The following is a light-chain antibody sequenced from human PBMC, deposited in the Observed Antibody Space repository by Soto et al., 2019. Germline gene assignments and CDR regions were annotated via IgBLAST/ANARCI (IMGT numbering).Light chain of an antibody. Sequence: EIVLTQSPATLSLSPGERGTLSCRASQSVSSDLAWYHQKPGQAPRLLIYDASNMSTGTPARFSGSGSWTDFTLTISSLEPEEFAVYYCQHRSNWPTVGGGTKVEIK. CDR2: DAS. CDR3: QHRSNWPT. V-gene: IGKV3-11*01. CDR1: QSVSSD. J-gene: IGKJ4*01.